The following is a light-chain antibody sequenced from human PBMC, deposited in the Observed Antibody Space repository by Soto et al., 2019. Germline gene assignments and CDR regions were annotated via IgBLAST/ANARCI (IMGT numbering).Light chain of an antibody. CDR2: DAS. J-gene: IGKJ1*01. CDR1: QSISSW. V-gene: IGKV1-5*01. CDR3: QQYSTYPWT. Sequence: DIQMTQSPSTLSASVGDRVTITCRAGQSISSWLAWYQQKPGKAPKVLIFDASSLESGVPSRFSGSGSATEFTLTISSLQPDDFATYYCQQYSTYPWTFGQGTKVDIK.